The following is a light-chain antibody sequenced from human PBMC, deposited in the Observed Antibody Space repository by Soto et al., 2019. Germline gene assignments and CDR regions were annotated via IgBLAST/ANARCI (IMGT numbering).Light chain of an antibody. Sequence: QSALTQPASVSGSPGQSITISCIGSSSDIGGFDFVSWYQHHPGTAPKLIIYEVNRRPSGVSTRFSGSKSGNTASLTISGLQAEDETVYYCTSYTAFNTLLFGGGTKLTVL. CDR3: TSYTAFNTLL. V-gene: IGLV2-14*01. J-gene: IGLJ2*01. CDR1: SSDIGGFDF. CDR2: EVN.